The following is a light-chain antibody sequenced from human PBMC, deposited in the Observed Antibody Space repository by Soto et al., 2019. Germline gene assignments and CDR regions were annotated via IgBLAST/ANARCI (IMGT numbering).Light chain of an antibody. CDR3: QQRSDRLS. CDR1: QSVSSSY. J-gene: IGKJ4*01. V-gene: IGKV3D-7*01. CDR2: GAS. Sequence: EIVMTQSPATLSLSPGERATLSCRASQSVSSSYLSWYQQKPGQAPRLLIYGASTRATGIPARFSGSGSGTDFTLTISSLQPEDFAVYYCQQRSDRLSFGGGTVVEI.